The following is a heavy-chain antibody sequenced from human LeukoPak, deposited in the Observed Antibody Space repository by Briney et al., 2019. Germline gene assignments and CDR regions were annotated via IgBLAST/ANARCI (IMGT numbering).Heavy chain of an antibody. V-gene: IGHV3-33*08. Sequence: PGGSLRLSCAASGFTFSSYGMHWVRQAPGKGLEWVAVISYDGSNKYYADSVKGRFTISRDNSKNTLYLQMNSLRVEDTAVYYCARDPMVRGVIRAFDIWGQGTMVTVSS. CDR1: GFTFSSYG. CDR2: ISYDGSNK. CDR3: ARDPMVRGVIRAFDI. J-gene: IGHJ3*02. D-gene: IGHD3-10*01.